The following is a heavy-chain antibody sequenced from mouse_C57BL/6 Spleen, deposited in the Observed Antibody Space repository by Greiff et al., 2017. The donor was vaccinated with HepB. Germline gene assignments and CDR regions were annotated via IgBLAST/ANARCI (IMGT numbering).Heavy chain of an antibody. Sequence: QVQLQQSGPGLVAPSQSLSITCTVSGFSLTSYGVDWVRQSPGKGLEWLGVIWGVGSTNYNSALKSRLSISKDNSKSQVFLKMNSLQTDDTAMYYCASLPLGRWFAYWGQGTLVTVSA. CDR3: ASLPLGRWFAY. CDR1: GFSLTSYG. CDR2: IWGVGST. V-gene: IGHV2-6*01. D-gene: IGHD4-1*01. J-gene: IGHJ3*01.